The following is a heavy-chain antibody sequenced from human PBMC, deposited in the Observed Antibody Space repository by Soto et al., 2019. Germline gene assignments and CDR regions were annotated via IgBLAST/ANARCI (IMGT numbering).Heavy chain of an antibody. D-gene: IGHD2-2*01. CDR1: GGSISSYY. V-gene: IGHV4-59*08. CDR3: ARYGGYCSSTSCYFAEYFQH. J-gene: IGHJ1*01. Sequence: QVQLQESGPGLVKPSETLSLTCTVSGGSISSYYWSWIRQPPGKGLEWIGYIYYSGSTNYHPSLQSRVTISVDTSKTQFSLKLSSVTAADTAVYYCARYGGYCSSTSCYFAEYFQHWGQGTLVTVSS. CDR2: IYYSGST.